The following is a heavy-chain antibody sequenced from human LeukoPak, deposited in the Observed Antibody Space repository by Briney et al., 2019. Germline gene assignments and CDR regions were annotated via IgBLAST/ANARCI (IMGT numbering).Heavy chain of an antibody. V-gene: IGHV3-21*01. CDR2: ISSSSSYI. CDR3: SGGSIYYYYGMDV. CDR1: GFTFSSYS. Sequence: GGSLRLSCAASGFTFSSYSKNWVRQAPGKGLEWVSSISSSSSYIYYADSVKGRFTISRDNAKNSLYLQMNSLRAEDTAVYFCSGGSIYYYYGMDVWGQGTTVTVSS. J-gene: IGHJ6*02. D-gene: IGHD2-15*01.